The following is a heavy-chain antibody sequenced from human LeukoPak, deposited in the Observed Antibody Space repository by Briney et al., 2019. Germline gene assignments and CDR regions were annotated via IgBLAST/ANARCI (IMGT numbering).Heavy chain of an antibody. CDR2: MNPNSGGA. V-gene: IGHV1-2*02. J-gene: IGHJ4*02. CDR1: GYTFTGYY. D-gene: IGHD6-13*01. CDR3: ARDHRLGAAGTRTNHFDY. Sequence: ASVKVSCKPSGYTFTGYYIHWVRQAPGQGLEWMGWMNPNSGGATYARQFQGRVTMTRDTSINTAYIEVSRLRSDDTAVYYCARDHRLGAAGTRTNHFDYWGQGTLVTVSS.